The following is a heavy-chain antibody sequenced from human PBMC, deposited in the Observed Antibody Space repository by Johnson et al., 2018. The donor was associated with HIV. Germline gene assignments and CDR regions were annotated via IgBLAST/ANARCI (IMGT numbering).Heavy chain of an antibody. Sequence: VQLVESGGGLIQPGGSLRLSCAASGFTVSSNYMSWVRQAPGKGLEWVSVIYSGGSTYYADSVKGRFTISRDNSKNRLYLQMNSLRAEVTSVYYCALGGSWYAFDIWGQVTMVTVSS. V-gene: IGHV3-53*01. J-gene: IGHJ3*02. CDR1: GFTVSSNY. CDR3: ALGGSWYAFDI. D-gene: IGHD2-15*01. CDR2: IYSGGST.